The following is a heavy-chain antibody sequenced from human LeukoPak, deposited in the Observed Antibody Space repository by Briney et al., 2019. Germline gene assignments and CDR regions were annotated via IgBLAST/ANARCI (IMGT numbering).Heavy chain of an antibody. CDR2: IKQDGSEK. CDR3: ARDIRGSYSSDVFDI. CDR1: RFTLTINW. J-gene: IGHJ3*02. V-gene: IGHV3-7*04. Sequence: RGSLRPSPAASRFTLTINWMSSGPQAPRKRLGGAAGIKQDGSEKYSMHPVKGRFTISRTHAKKSLHLQVNSLRSQETAVYNCARDIRGSYSSDVFDIWGQGTMVTVS. D-gene: IGHD1-26*01.